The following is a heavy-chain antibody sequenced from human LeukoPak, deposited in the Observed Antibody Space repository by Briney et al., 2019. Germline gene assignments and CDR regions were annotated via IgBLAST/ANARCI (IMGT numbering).Heavy chain of an antibody. V-gene: IGHV4-38-2*02. CDR1: GYSISSCYY. Sequence: SETLSLTCTVSGYSISSCYYWGWLRQPPGKGLEWIGSIYHSGSTYYNPSLKSRVTISGDTSKNQFSLNLSSVTATDTAVYYCARDCSSTTCYTRSFDPWGQGTLVTVSS. CDR2: IYHSGST. D-gene: IGHD2-2*02. CDR3: ARDCSSTTCYTRSFDP. J-gene: IGHJ5*02.